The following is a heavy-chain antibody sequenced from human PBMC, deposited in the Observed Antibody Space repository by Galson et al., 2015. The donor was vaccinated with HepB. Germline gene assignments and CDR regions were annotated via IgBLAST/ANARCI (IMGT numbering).Heavy chain of an antibody. J-gene: IGHJ6*04. CDR1: GFTFDDYA. Sequence: SLRLSCAASGFTFDDYAMHWVRQAPGKGLEWVSGISWNSGSIGYADSVKGRFTISRDNAKNSLYLQMNSLRAEDTALYYCAKDPLDVWGKGTTVTVSS. CDR3: AKDPLDV. V-gene: IGHV3-9*01. CDR2: ISWNSGSI.